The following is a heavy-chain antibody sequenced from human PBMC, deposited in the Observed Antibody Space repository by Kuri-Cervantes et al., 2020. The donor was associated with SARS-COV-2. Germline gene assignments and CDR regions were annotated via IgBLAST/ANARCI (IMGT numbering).Heavy chain of an antibody. D-gene: IGHD6-13*01. V-gene: IGHV3-23*01. CDR3: AKGRSSWYSSSFDY. CDR1: RFTFNNYA. Sequence: GESLKISCAASRFTFNNYAMSWVRQAPGKGLEWVSVISGSAASKYYADSVEGRFTISRDNSKNTFYLQMHSLRTEDTAVYYCAKGRSSWYSSSFDYWGQGTQVTVSS. CDR2: ISGSAASK. J-gene: IGHJ4*02.